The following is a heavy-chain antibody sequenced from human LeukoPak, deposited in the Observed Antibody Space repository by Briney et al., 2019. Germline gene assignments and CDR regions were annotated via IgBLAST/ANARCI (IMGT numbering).Heavy chain of an antibody. CDR1: GFTFSTYS. Sequence: GGSLRLSGAASGFTFSTYSMNWVRQAPGKGLEWLSYITYNSDAIYYADSVKGRFTVSRDNAKNSIYVQMNNLRAEDTAVYYCVRDRAAPDSWGQGTLVTVSS. CDR2: ITYNSDAI. J-gene: IGHJ4*02. D-gene: IGHD3-10*01. V-gene: IGHV3-48*04. CDR3: VRDRAAPDS.